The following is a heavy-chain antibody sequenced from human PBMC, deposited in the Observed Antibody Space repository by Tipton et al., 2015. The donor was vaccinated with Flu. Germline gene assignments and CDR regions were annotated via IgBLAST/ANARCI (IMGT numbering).Heavy chain of an antibody. CDR2: IYSGGST. CDR3: ARDAIFGVVRNYYYYYGMDV. CDR1: GFTVSSNY. J-gene: IGHJ6*02. Sequence: EVQLVQSGGGLIQPGGSLRLSCAASGFTVSSNYMSWVRQAPGKGLEWVSVIYSGGSTYYADSVKGRFTISRDNSKNTLYLQMNSLRAEDTAVYYCARDAIFGVVRNYYYYYGMDVWGQGTTVTVSS. D-gene: IGHD3-3*01. V-gene: IGHV3-53*01.